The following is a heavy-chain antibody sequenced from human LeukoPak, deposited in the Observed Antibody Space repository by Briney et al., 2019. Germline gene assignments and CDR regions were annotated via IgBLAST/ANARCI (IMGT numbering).Heavy chain of an antibody. Sequence: GESLKISCKCSGYNFRSYWITWVRQMPGKGLEWMGRIDPSDSYTNYSPSFQGHVTISADKSISAAYLQWNSLKASDTAMYYCARGRRHFDYWGQGTLVTASS. CDR2: IDPSDSYT. V-gene: IGHV5-10-1*01. D-gene: IGHD1-26*01. J-gene: IGHJ4*02. CDR3: ARGRRHFDY. CDR1: GYNFRSYW.